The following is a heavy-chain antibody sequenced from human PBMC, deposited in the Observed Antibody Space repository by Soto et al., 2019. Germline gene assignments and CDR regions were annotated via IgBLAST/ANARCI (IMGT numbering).Heavy chain of an antibody. CDR3: ASSMGRGGNDY. CDR2: MKTDGSEK. V-gene: IGHV3-7*05. CDR1: GFTFSDYW. Sequence: EVQLVESGGGLVQPGGSLRLSCAASGFTFSDYWMSWVRQAPGKGLECVANMKTDGSEKYYVDPVKGRLTISRDNAKNSLYLQMNSLRAEDTAVYYCASSMGRGGNDYWGQGTLVTVSS. J-gene: IGHJ4*02. D-gene: IGHD3-10*01.